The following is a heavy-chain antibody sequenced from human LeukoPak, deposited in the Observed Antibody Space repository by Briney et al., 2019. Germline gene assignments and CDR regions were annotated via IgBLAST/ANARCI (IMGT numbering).Heavy chain of an antibody. CDR2: ISWNSGMI. V-gene: IGHV3-9*01. CDR1: GFTFDDYA. D-gene: IGHD3-22*01. J-gene: IGHJ4*02. Sequence: GGSLRLSCAASGFTFDDYAMHWVRHAPGKGLEWVSGISWNSGMIGYADSVKGRFTISRDNAKNSLYLEMNSLRAEDTALYYCAKGSGYSPLFDYWGQGTLVTVSS. CDR3: AKGSGYSPLFDY.